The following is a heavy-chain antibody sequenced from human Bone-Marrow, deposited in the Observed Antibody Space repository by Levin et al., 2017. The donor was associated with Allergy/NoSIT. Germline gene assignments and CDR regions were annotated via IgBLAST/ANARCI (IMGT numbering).Heavy chain of an antibody. CDR2: IYYSGST. J-gene: IGHJ3*02. D-gene: IGHD2-2*01. CDR3: TRYCSSTSCLASPASAFDI. CDR1: GGSVSSGSYY. V-gene: IGHV4-61*01. Sequence: MASETLSLTCTVSGGSVSSGSYYWSWIRQPPGKGLEWIGCIYYSGSTDYNPSLKSRVTISADTSKNQFSLKLTAVTAADTAVYYCTRYCSSTSCLASPASAFDIWGQGTMVTVSS.